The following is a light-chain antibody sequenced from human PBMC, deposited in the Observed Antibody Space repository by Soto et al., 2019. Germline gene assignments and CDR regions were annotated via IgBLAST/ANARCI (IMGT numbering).Light chain of an antibody. Sequence: QSVLTQPASVSGSPGQSITISCTGSSSDVGGYNFVSWYQHHPGKVPKLIIWDVNNRPSGVSNRFSGSKSGSTASLTISGLQAEDGADYYCSSYTKYSTYVFGTGTKLTVL. CDR2: DVN. CDR1: SSDVGGYNF. CDR3: SSYTKYSTYV. J-gene: IGLJ1*01. V-gene: IGLV2-14*03.